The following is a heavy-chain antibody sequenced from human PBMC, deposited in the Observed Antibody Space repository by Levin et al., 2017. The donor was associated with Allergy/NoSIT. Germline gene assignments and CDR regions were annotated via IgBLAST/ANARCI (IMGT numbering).Heavy chain of an antibody. CDR3: AGEPNSPYYYPYGLDV. Sequence: SETLSLTCTVSGGSISDDSYYWAWVRQPPGKGLEWVGSIYYDGSAYYPPSLKTRLTISVDTSKNQFSLRVNSVIAADTAVYYCAGEPNSPYYYPYGLDVWGPGTTVTVSS. V-gene: IGHV4-39*07. J-gene: IGHJ6*02. CDR2: IYYDGSA. D-gene: IGHD2/OR15-2a*01. CDR1: GGSISDDSYY.